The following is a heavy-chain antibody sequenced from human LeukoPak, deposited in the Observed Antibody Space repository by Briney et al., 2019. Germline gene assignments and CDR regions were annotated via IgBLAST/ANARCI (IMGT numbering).Heavy chain of an antibody. V-gene: IGHV3-7*01. CDR3: AGTYGYSSGWYLYFDY. CDR1: GFTFSSYW. Sequence: GGSLRLSCAASGFTFSSYWMSWGRQAPGKGLEWVANIKQDGSEKYYVDSVKGRFTISRDNAKNSLYLQMNSLRAEDTAVYYCAGTYGYSSGWYLYFDYWGQGTLVTVSS. J-gene: IGHJ4*02. D-gene: IGHD6-19*01. CDR2: IKQDGSEK.